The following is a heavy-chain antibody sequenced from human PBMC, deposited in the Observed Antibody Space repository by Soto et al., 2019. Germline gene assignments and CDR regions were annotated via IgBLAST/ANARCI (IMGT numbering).Heavy chain of an antibody. CDR3: ARSGESVSGYYMLDY. Sequence: GASVKVSCKASGGTFSSSYAISWVRQAPGQGLEWMGGIIPTFGTASHAQKFQGRVTITADESTSTAYMELSSLRSEDTAVYYCARSGESVSGYYMLDYWGQGTLVTVSS. CDR1: GGTFSSSYA. D-gene: IGHD3-3*01. V-gene: IGHV1-69*13. J-gene: IGHJ4*02. CDR2: IIPTFGTA.